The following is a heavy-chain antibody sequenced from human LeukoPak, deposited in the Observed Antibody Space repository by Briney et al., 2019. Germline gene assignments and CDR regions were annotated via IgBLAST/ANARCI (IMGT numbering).Heavy chain of an antibody. D-gene: IGHD2-15*01. V-gene: IGHV4-59*12. CDR1: GGSISSYY. Sequence: PSETLSLTCTVSGGSISSYYWSWIRQPPGKGLEWRGYIYYSGSTNYNPSLKSRVTISVDTSRNQFSLKLSSVTAADTAVYYCARDKRYCSGGSCYSGSYGMDVWGQGTTVTVSS. J-gene: IGHJ6*02. CDR3: ARDKRYCSGGSCYSGSYGMDV. CDR2: IYYSGST.